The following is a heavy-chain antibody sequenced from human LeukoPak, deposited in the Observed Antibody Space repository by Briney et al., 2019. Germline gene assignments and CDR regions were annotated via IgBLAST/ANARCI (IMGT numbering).Heavy chain of an antibody. CDR3: AKGGASVTRYVDY. V-gene: IGHV3-30*18. CDR2: MSNSGENT. J-gene: IGHJ4*02. CDR1: GFTFSSYT. D-gene: IGHD4-17*01. Sequence: PGGSLRLSCAASGFTFSSYTMQWVRQTRGKGLEWVGIMSNSGENTFYGEAVKGRFTISRDNSQNTLYLQMNSLRPEDTAVYYCAKGGASVTRYVDYWGQGTLVTVSS.